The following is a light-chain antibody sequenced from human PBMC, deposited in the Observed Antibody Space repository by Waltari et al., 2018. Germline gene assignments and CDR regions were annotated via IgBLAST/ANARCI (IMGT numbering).Light chain of an antibody. V-gene: IGKV4-1*01. CDR1: QTILNSSNNNNY. CDR3: QQVYSSPFT. J-gene: IGKJ5*01. CDR2: WAS. Sequence: DIVLTQSPYSLSLSLGERPTITSKSSQTILNSSNNNNYLAWYQQKPGQPPKLLINWASTRGSGVPDRFSGSGSGTDFTLTISSLQAEDVAVYYCQQVYSSPFTFGQGTRLEIK.